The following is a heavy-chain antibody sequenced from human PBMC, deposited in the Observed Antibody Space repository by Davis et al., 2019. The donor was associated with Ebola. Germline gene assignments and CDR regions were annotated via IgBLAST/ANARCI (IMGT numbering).Heavy chain of an antibody. Sequence: PGGSLRLFCAASGFTVSSNYMSWVRQAPGKGLEWVSVIYSGGSTYYADSVKGRFTISRDNSKNTLYLQMNSLRAEDTAVYYCAKGGVQLWLLIFDYWGQGTLVTVSS. CDR3: AKGGVQLWLLIFDY. CDR2: IYSGGST. J-gene: IGHJ4*02. CDR1: GFTVSSNY. D-gene: IGHD5-18*01. V-gene: IGHV3-53*01.